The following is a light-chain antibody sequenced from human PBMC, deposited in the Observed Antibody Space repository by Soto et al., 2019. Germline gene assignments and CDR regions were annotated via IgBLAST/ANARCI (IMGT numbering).Light chain of an antibody. V-gene: IGKV3-15*01. CDR2: GAS. CDR1: QSLSSN. CDR3: QQYRNSPVT. J-gene: IGKJ4*01. Sequence: EIVMTQSPTTLSVSPGERATLSCRASQSLSSNLAWYQQKVGQAPRLLIYGASTRATGIPARFSGSESGTEFTLTFSSLQSEDFAFYYCQQYRNSPVTFGGGTKVEI.